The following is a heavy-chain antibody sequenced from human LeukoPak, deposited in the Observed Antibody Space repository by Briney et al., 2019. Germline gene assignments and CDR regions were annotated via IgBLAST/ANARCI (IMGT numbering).Heavy chain of an antibody. D-gene: IGHD5-18*01. CDR2: IIPILGIA. V-gene: IGHV1-69*04. CDR3: ARDRGYSYGLASDY. Sequence: ASVKVSCKASGGTFSSYAISWVRQAPGQGLEWMGRIIPILGIANYAQKFQGRVTITADKSTSTAYMELSSLRSEDTAVYYCARDRGYSYGLASDYWGQGTLVTVSS. CDR1: GGTFSSYA. J-gene: IGHJ4*02.